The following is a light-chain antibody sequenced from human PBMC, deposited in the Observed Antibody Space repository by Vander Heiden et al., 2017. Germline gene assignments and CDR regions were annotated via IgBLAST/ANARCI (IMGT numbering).Light chain of an antibody. V-gene: IGLV6-57*01. J-gene: IGLJ2*01. CDR1: SGSIASNY. CDR2: GDN. CDR3: QSYDSSIQI. Sequence: NFILTQPHSMSESPGKTVTISCTRSSGSIASNYVQWYQQRPGSSPTTVIYGDNQRPSGVPDRFSGSIDSSSNPASLTISGLKTEDEADYYCQSYDSSIQIFGGGTKLTVL.